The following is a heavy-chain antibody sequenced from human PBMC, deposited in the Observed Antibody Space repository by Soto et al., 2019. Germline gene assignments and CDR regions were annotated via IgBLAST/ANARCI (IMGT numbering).Heavy chain of an antibody. J-gene: IGHJ4*02. D-gene: IGHD2-15*01. V-gene: IGHV1-18*01. Sequence: ASVKVSCKASGYTFSSYGISWVRQAPGQGLEYVGWISAYNGNTNYAQRLQGRVTMTTDKSTSTAYMELRSLRSDDTAVYYCARDLSCPDYWGQGTLVTVSS. CDR3: ARDLSCPDY. CDR1: GYTFSSYG. CDR2: ISAYNGNT.